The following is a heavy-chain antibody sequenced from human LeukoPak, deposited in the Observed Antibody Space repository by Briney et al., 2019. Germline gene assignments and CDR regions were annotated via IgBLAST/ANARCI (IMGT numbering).Heavy chain of an antibody. CDR2: INPSGGST. CDR1: GYTFTSYY. Sequence: ASVKVSCKASGYTFTSYYMHWVRQAPGQGLEWMGIINPSGGSTSYAQKFQGRVTMTRDTSTSTVYMELSSLRSEGTAVYYCARETSITMVRGVSNPWGQGTLVTVSS. V-gene: IGHV1-46*01. CDR3: ARETSITMVRGVSNP. D-gene: IGHD3-10*01. J-gene: IGHJ5*02.